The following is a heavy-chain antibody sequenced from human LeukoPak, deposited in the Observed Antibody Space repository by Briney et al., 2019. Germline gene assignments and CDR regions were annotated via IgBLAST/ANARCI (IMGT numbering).Heavy chain of an antibody. CDR2: INHSGST. D-gene: IGHD2-2*01. J-gene: IGHJ4*02. CDR1: GGSFSGYY. Sequence: SETPSLTCAVYGGSFSGYYWSWIRQPPGKGLEWIGEINHSGSTNYNPSLKSRVTISVDTSKNQFSLKLSSVTAADTAVYYCARDHIVVVPAAENGFDYWGQGTLVTVSS. CDR3: ARDHIVVVPAAENGFDY. V-gene: IGHV4-34*01.